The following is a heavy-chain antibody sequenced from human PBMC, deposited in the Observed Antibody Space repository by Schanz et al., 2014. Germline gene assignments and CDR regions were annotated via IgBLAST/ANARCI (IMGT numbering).Heavy chain of an antibody. J-gene: IGHJ6*02. CDR1: GGSISSFK. CDR2: IFFRGST. Sequence: QLQLQESGPGLVKPSETLSLTCTVSGGSISSFKWSWIRQPPGKGLEYIGYIFFRGSTYYNPSLKSRVTISIDTSKNQFSLRLTSVTAADTAVYYCYGMDVWGQGTTVTVSS. V-gene: IGHV4-59*12. CDR3: YGMDV.